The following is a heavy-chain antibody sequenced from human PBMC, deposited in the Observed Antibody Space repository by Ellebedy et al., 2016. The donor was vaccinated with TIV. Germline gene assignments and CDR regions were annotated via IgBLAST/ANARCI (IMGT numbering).Heavy chain of an antibody. V-gene: IGHV1-69-2*01. CDR1: GYTFTDYY. CDR2: VDPKDGET. Sequence: ASVKVSCKVSGYTFTDYYMYWVQQAPGKGLEWMGLVDPKDGETIYAEKFQGRVTITADTSTDTAYMELSSLRSEDTAVYYCARDRVGYSYGSYYYYGMDVWGQGTTVTVSS. CDR3: ARDRVGYSYGSYYYYGMDV. D-gene: IGHD5-18*01. J-gene: IGHJ6*02.